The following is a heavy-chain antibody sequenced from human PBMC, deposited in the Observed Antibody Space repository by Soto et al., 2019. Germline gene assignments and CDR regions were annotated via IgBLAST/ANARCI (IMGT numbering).Heavy chain of an antibody. CDR1: SGSFSGYY. CDR3: ARAPKVSGSSQTRPDF. J-gene: IGHJ4*02. D-gene: IGHD6-6*01. CDR2: ISQSGNT. Sequence: KPSETLSLTCSIYSGSFSGYYWSWIRQPPGKGLEWIGEISQSGNTNYSPSLKSRVSISIDTSKKQFSLNLASVSAADTAVYYCARAPKVSGSSQTRPDFWGQGTLVNVSS. V-gene: IGHV4-34*01.